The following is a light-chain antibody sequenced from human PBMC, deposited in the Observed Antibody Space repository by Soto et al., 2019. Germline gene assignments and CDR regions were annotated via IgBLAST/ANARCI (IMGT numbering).Light chain of an antibody. CDR1: QNINMW. J-gene: IGKJ1*01. V-gene: IGKV1-5*03. CDR2: KAS. Sequence: DIQMTQSPSTLSASVGDRVTITCRASQNINMWLAWYQQKPGKAPRLLIYKASSLASGVPSRFSGSGSGTEFTLTISSLQPDDFATYYCQHYNSYSEAFGQGTKVDIK. CDR3: QHYNSYSEA.